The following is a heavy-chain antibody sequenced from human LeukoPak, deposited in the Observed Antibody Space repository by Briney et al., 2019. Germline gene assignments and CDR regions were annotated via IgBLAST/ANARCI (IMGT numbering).Heavy chain of an antibody. V-gene: IGHV3-7*01. J-gene: IGHJ6*03. CDR3: ATKGDIPRYYYYYYMDV. Sequence: GGSLRLSCAASGFTFSSYWMSWVRQAPGKGLEWVANIKQDGSEKYYVDSVKGRFTISRDNAKNPLYLQMNSLRAEDTAVYYCATKGDIPRYYYYYYMDVWGKGTTVTVSS. CDR2: IKQDGSEK. D-gene: IGHD2-21*02. CDR1: GFTFSSYW.